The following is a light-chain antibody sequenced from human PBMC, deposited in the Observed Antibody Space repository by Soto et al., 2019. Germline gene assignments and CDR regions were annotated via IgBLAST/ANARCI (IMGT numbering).Light chain of an antibody. J-gene: IGKJ4*01. CDR3: EQRSNWPPVT. Sequence: EIVLTQSPATLSLSPGERATLSCRASQSVSSYLAWYQQKPGQAPRLLIYDASNRATGIPARFSGSGSGTDFTLTISGLEPEDFAIYDCEQRSNWPPVTFGGGTKVEIK. CDR2: DAS. V-gene: IGKV3-11*01. CDR1: QSVSSY.